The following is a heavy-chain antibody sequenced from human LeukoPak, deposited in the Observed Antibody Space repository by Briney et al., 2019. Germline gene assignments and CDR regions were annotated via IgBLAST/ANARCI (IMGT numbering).Heavy chain of an antibody. Sequence: ASVKVSCKASGYTFTSYGISWVRQAPGQGLEWMGWISAYNGNTSYAQKLQGRVTMTTDTSTSTAYMELRSLRSDDTAVYYCARDQIVVVPAAIFGNYYYYYGMDVWGQGTTVTVSS. J-gene: IGHJ6*02. CDR2: ISAYNGNT. CDR3: ARDQIVVVPAAIFGNYYYYYGMDV. D-gene: IGHD2-2*02. V-gene: IGHV1-18*01. CDR1: GYTFTSYG.